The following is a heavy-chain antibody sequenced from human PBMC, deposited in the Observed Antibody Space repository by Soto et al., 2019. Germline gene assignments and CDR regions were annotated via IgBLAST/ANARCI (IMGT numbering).Heavy chain of an antibody. CDR2: THINGRT. CDR1: GGSISGYY. CDR3: ARHGNWNSGIDWFDP. D-gene: IGHD1-7*01. Sequence: PSETLSLTCTVSGGSISGYYWSWLRQPPGKGLEWIAYTHINGRTDSNPSLKSRVTMFVDTSKNQVSLRLSSVTATDTAVYYCARHGNWNSGIDWFDPWGQGALVTVSS. J-gene: IGHJ5*02. V-gene: IGHV4-4*08.